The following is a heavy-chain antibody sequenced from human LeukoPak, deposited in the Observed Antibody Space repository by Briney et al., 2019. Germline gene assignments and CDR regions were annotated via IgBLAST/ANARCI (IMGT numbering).Heavy chain of an antibody. CDR2: IYHSGST. CDR1: TYFISSGYY. J-gene: IGHJ5*02. V-gene: IGHV4-38-2*02. D-gene: IGHD3-22*01. Sequence: KPSETLSLTCTVSTYFISSGYYWGWIRQPPGKGLEWIGEIYHSGSTNYNPSLKSRVTISVDKSKNQFSLKLSSVTAADTAVYYCARGITMIVAPTPNWFDPWGQGTLVTVSS. CDR3: ARGITMIVAPTPNWFDP.